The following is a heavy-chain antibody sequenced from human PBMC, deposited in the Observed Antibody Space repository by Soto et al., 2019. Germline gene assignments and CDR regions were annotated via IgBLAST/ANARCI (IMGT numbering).Heavy chain of an antibody. V-gene: IGHV1-45*02. J-gene: IGHJ6*02. D-gene: IGHD6-19*01. CDR1: GYTFTYRY. Sequence: PVKVSCKASGYTFTYRYLHWVRQAPGQALEWMGWITPFNGNTNYAQKFQDRVTITRDRSMSTAYMELSSLRSEDTAMYYCARSRGIAVAGKLGGMDVWGQGTTVTVSS. CDR3: ARSRGIAVAGKLGGMDV. CDR2: ITPFNGNT.